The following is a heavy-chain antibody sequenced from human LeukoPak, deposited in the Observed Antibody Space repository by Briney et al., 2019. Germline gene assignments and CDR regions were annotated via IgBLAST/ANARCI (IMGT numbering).Heavy chain of an antibody. V-gene: IGHV3-7*01. CDR1: GFTFSSYW. D-gene: IGHD3-10*01. Sequence: GGSLRLSCAASGFTFSSYWMSWVRQAPGKGLEWVANIKQDGGEKYYAGSVKGRFTVSRGNAKNSLYLQMNSLRAEDTAVYYCAREWNYYGSGIMDVWGKGTTVTVSS. CDR3: AREWNYYGSGIMDV. CDR2: IKQDGGEK. J-gene: IGHJ6*04.